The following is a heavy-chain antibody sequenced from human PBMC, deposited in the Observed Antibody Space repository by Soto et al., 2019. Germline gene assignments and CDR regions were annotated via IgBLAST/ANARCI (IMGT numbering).Heavy chain of an antibody. V-gene: IGHV3-30-3*01. Sequence: QVQLVESGGGVVQPGRSLRLSCAASGFIFSNYAMFWVRQAPGKGLEGVAVISYDGNSKSYADSVKGRFTISRDNSKNMLYLQLNSLRDEDTALYYCARNRYSGTYRYSFDYWGQETLVTVSS. D-gene: IGHD1-26*01. CDR1: GFIFSNYA. CDR3: ARNRYSGTYRYSFDY. J-gene: IGHJ4*02. CDR2: ISYDGNSK.